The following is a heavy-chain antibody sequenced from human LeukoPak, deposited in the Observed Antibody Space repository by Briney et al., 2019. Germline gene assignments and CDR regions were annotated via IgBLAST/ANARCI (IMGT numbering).Heavy chain of an antibody. V-gene: IGHV3-7*01. Sequence: PGGSLRLSCAASGFTFSSYWMSWVRQAPGKGLAWVANIKQDGSEKYYVDSVKGRFTISRDNAKNSLYLQMNSLRAEDTAAYYCARAGLTYYDFWSGYPYYMDVWGKGTTVTVSS. CDR2: IKQDGSEK. CDR1: GFTFSSYW. J-gene: IGHJ6*03. CDR3: ARAGLTYYDFWSGYPYYMDV. D-gene: IGHD3-3*01.